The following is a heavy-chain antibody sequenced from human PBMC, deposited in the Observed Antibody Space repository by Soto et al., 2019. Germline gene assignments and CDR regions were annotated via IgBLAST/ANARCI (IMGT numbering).Heavy chain of an antibody. CDR3: VRSIIGPRIFRYPYDY. CDR2: IYYDGNT. V-gene: IGHV4-39*01. J-gene: IGHJ4*02. D-gene: IGHD3-3*01. Sequence: SQNLCLPCTVSAESLSSNSHYWGWIRLPQGKGLESIANIYYDGNTYYNPSLKRRVTISLDTSKNPFSLRLNSVTAADTAVYFCVRSIIGPRIFRYPYDYWGRGTLVLVSS. CDR1: AESLSSNSHY.